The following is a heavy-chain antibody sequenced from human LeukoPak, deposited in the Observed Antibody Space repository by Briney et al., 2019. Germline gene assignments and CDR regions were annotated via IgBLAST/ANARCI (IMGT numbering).Heavy chain of an antibody. J-gene: IGHJ1*01. D-gene: IGHD2-15*01. Sequence: GSLRLSCAASGFNFSIHWMTWVRQAPGKGLEWVANIPDDGSETNYVDSVKGRFIISRDNAKNLLSLQMSSLREEDTALYYCARGWAAIPDWGQGTLVTVSS. CDR2: IPDDGSET. V-gene: IGHV3-7*01. CDR3: ARGWAAIPD. CDR1: GFNFSIHW.